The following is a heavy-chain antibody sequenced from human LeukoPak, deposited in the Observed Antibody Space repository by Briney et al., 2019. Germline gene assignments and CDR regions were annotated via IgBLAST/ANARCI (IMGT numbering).Heavy chain of an antibody. J-gene: IGHJ5*02. CDR1: GSTXSSYA. D-gene: IGHD3-22*01. CDR3: AREDSSAAKRHSWFDP. Sequence: ASVKVSCKASGSTXSSYAISWVRQAPGQGLEWMGRIIPILGIANYAQKFQGRVTITVDKSTSTAYMELSSLRSEDTAVYYCAREDSSAAKRHSWFDPCGQGTLVTVSS. CDR2: IIPILGIA. V-gene: IGHV1-69*04.